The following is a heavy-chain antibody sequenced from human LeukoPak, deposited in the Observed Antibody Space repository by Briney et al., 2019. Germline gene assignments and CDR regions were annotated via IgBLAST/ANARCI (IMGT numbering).Heavy chain of an antibody. Sequence: GGSLRLSCAASGFTFSDYYMSWIRQAPGKGLEWVSYISSSGSTIYCADSVKGRFTVSRDNAKNSLYLQMNSLRAEDTAVYYCARGFVVSEDAFDIWGQGTMVTVSS. D-gene: IGHD2-21*01. CDR2: ISSSGSTI. CDR3: ARGFVVSEDAFDI. CDR1: GFTFSDYY. V-gene: IGHV3-11*04. J-gene: IGHJ3*02.